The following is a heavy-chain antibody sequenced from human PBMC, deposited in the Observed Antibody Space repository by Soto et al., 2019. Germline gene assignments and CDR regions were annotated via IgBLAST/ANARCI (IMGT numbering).Heavy chain of an antibody. CDR3: ARDDGLAYCGGDCYS. D-gene: IGHD2-21*02. CDR1: GGNFSSDT. V-gene: IGHV1-69*02. CDR2: IIPILGIA. Sequence: QVQLVQSGAEVKKPGSSVKVSCKASGGNFSSDTISWVRQAPGQGLEWMGRIIPILGIANYAQKFQGRVTITADKSTSTAYMELSSLRSEDTAVYYCARDDGLAYCGGDCYSWGQGTLVTVSS. J-gene: IGHJ4*02.